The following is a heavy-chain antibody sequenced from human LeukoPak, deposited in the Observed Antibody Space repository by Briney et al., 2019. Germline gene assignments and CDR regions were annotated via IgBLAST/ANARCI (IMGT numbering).Heavy chain of an antibody. V-gene: IGHV4-38-2*02. CDR3: ARDIYSGYDGDDY. Sequence: PSETLSLTCTVSGYSISSGYYWGWIRQPPGKGLEWIGSIYHSGSTYYNPSLKSRVTISVDTSKNQFSLKLSSVTAADTAVYYCARDIYSGYDGDDYWGQGTLVTVSS. D-gene: IGHD5-12*01. J-gene: IGHJ4*02. CDR2: IYHSGST. CDR1: GYSISSGYY.